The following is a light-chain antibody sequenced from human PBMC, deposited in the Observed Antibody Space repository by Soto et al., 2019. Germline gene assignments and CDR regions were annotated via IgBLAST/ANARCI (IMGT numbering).Light chain of an antibody. CDR2: SAS. J-gene: IGKJ1*01. CDR1: QGISTY. V-gene: IGKV1-16*02. Sequence: DIQMTQSPASLSASVGDRVTITCRASQGISTYLAWIQQKPGKAPQSLIYSASSLQSGVPSKFRGSGAGTDFTLTISSQEPEDFATYCCQQYDSYPWTCGQGTKVELK. CDR3: QQYDSYPWT.